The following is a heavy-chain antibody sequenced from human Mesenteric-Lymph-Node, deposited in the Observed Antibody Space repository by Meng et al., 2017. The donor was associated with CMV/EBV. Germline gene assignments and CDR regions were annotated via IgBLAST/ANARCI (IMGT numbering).Heavy chain of an antibody. D-gene: IGHD3-10*01. CDR3: ASREGGF. CDR2: ISSSSSYI. CDR1: GFTFSSYS. J-gene: IGHJ4*02. Sequence: SLRLSCAASGFTFSSYSMNWVRQAPGRGLEWVASISSSSSYIHYADSVEGRFTISRDNLRNSLFLQMNSLGAEDSAVYYCASREGGFWGQGTLVTVSS. V-gene: IGHV3-21*01.